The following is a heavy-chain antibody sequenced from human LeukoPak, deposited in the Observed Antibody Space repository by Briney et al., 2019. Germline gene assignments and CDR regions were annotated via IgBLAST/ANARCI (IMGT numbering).Heavy chain of an antibody. J-gene: IGHJ4*02. Sequence: SETLSLTCAVYGGSFSGYYWTWIRQPPGKGLEWIGEINHSGSTNYNPSLKSRVTISVGTSKNQFSLRLNSVTAADTAVYYCARGPDCSGGSCIDRTIDYWGQGTLVTVSS. CDR3: ARGPDCSGGSCIDRTIDY. CDR2: INHSGST. CDR1: GGSFSGYY. D-gene: IGHD2-15*01. V-gene: IGHV4-34*01.